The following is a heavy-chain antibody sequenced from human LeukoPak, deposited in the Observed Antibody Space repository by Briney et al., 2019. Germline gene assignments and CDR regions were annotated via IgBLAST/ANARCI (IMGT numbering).Heavy chain of an antibody. CDR3: SPHVPYDSSDYTLTN. Sequence: PSESLTLTCTASGDSFSNYCLRWVRQPPGKGLEYVGYIYYSGSTNYNPSLKSRVTISADTTTNQSSLKLNSGTGAETAVYYCSPHVPYDSSDYTLTNWGQKTLVTVSS. J-gene: IGHJ4*01. CDR2: IYYSGST. CDR1: GDSFSNYC. V-gene: IGHV4-59*08. D-gene: IGHD3-22*01.